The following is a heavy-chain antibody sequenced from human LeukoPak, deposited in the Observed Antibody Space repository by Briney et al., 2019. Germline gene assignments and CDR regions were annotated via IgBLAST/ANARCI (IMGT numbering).Heavy chain of an antibody. CDR2: INPNSGGT. CDR3: ARVGSGSYYYYYYYMDV. Sequence: ASVRVSCKASGYTFTGYYMHWVRQAPGQGLEWMGWINPNSGGTNYAQKFQGRVTMTRDTSISTAYMELSRLRSDDTAVYYCARVGSGSYYYYYYYMDVWGKGTTVTVSS. CDR1: GYTFTGYY. V-gene: IGHV1-2*02. J-gene: IGHJ6*03. D-gene: IGHD3-10*01.